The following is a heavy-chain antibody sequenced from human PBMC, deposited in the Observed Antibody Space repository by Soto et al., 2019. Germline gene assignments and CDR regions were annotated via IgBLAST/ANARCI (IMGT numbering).Heavy chain of an antibody. CDR3: ARGSTTEGYWYLDL. D-gene: IGHD4-17*01. CDR2: INSDGSST. V-gene: IGHV3-74*01. CDR1: GFTFSSYW. J-gene: IGHJ2*01. Sequence: GGSLRLSCAASGFTFSSYWMHWVRQAPGKGLVWVSRINSDGSSTSYADSVKGRFTISRDNAKNTLYLQMNSLRAEDTAVYYCARGSTTEGYWYLDLWGRGTLVTVSS.